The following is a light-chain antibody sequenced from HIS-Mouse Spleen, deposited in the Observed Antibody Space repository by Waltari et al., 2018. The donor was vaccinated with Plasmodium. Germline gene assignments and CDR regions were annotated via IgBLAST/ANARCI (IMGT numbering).Light chain of an antibody. CDR3: YSTDSSGNHRV. CDR2: EDS. CDR1: ALPQKY. V-gene: IGLV3-10*01. Sequence: SYELTQQHSVSVSPGQTARITCTGAALPQKYTYWYQQKSGQAPVLVIYEDSKRPSGIPERFAGSSSGTMATWTISGAQVEDEADYYCYSTDSSGNHRVFGGGTKLTVL. J-gene: IGLJ3*02.